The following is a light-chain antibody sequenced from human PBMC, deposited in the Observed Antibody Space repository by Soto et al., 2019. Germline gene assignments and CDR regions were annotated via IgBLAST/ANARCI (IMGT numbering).Light chain of an antibody. J-gene: IGLJ1*01. CDR2: EGH. Sequence: QSALAQPASVSGSPGQSITISCTGTSGFVGSFSLVSWYQQHPGKAPKVMISEGHRRPSGVPDRFSGSKSGTSASLAITGLQAEDEADYYCQSYDSSLSGYVFGTGTKLTVL. V-gene: IGLV2-14*02. CDR3: QSYDSSLSGYV. CDR1: SGFVGSFSL.